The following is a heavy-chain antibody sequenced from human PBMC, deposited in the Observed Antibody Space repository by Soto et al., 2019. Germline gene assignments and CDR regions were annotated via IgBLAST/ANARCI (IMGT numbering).Heavy chain of an antibody. J-gene: IGHJ4*02. CDR2: INAGNGNT. Sequence: SVKVWCKASVYTFTRDAGHWLRQATGQRLEWMGWINAGNGNTKYSQKFQGRVTITRDTSASTAYMELSSLRSEDTAVYYCARDHYYDSGSYNYFDYWGQGTQVTVSS. D-gene: IGHD3-10*01. V-gene: IGHV1-3*01. CDR1: VYTFTRDA. CDR3: ARDHYYDSGSYNYFDY.